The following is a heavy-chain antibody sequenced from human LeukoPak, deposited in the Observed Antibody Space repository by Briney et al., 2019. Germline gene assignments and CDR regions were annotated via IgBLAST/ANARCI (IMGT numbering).Heavy chain of an antibody. CDR1: GFTFSSYW. V-gene: IGHV3-48*04. CDR3: ARDTELVRMDY. Sequence: PGGSLRLSCAASGFTFSSYWMHWVRQAPGKGLQWVSYISNSGSSIYYADFVKGRFTISRDNAKNSLYLQMNSLRVEDTAVYYCARDTELVRMDYWGQGTLVTVSS. J-gene: IGHJ4*02. CDR2: ISNSGSSI. D-gene: IGHD3-10*01.